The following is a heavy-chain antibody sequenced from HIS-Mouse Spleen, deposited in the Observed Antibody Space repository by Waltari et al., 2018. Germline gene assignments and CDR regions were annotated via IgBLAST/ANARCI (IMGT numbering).Heavy chain of an antibody. Sequence: QLQLQESGPGLVKPSETLSLTCTVPGGSISSSSYYWGRLRQPPGKGLEWIGSLYYSGSTYYNPSLKSRVTISVDTSKNQFSLKLSSVTAADTAVYYCARHEGQQLVTSLFDYWGQGTLVTVSS. D-gene: IGHD6-13*01. J-gene: IGHJ4*02. CDR2: LYYSGST. V-gene: IGHV4-39*01. CDR3: ARHEGQQLVTSLFDY. CDR1: GGSISSSSYY.